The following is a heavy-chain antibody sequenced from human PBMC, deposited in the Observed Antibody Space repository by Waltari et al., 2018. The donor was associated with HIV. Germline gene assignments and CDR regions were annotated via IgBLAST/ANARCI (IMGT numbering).Heavy chain of an antibody. CDR3: ARDLYGDLRAFDY. CDR2: IYYSGST. V-gene: IGHV4-59*01. J-gene: IGHJ4*02. D-gene: IGHD4-17*01. CDR1: GGSISSYY. Sequence: QVQLQESGPGLVKPSETLSLTCTVSGGSISSYYWSWIRQPPGKGLEWIGYIYYSGSTNYNPSLKSRVTISVDTSKNQFSLKLSSVTAADTAVYYCARDLYGDLRAFDYWGQGTLVTVSS.